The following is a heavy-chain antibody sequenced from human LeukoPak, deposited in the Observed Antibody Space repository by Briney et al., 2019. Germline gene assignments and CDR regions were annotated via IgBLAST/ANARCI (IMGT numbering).Heavy chain of an antibody. V-gene: IGHV4-59*01. CDR1: GGSISSYY. CDR3: AKEIYGDSTGGRFQH. D-gene: IGHD4-17*01. CDR2: IHYSGST. J-gene: IGHJ1*01. Sequence: SETLSLTCTVYGGSISSYYWSWIRQPPEKGLEWIGYIHYSGSTSYNPSLKSRVTMSVDTSKNHFSLKVTSVTAADTAVYYCAKEIYGDSTGGRFQHWGQGTLVTVSS.